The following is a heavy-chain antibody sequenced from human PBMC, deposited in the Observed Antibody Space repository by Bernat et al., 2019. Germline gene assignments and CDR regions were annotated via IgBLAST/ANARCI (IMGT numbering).Heavy chain of an antibody. V-gene: IGHV4-39*01. Sequence: QLQLQESGPGLVKPSETLSLTCTVSGGSISSSSYYWGWIRQPPGKGLEWIGSIYYSGSTYYNPSLKSRVTISVDTSKNQFSLKLSSVTAADTAVYYCARRYSSGWPYSFDYWGQGTLVTVSS. D-gene: IGHD6-19*01. CDR1: GGSISSSSYY. CDR3: ARRYSSGWPYSFDY. CDR2: IYYSGST. J-gene: IGHJ4*02.